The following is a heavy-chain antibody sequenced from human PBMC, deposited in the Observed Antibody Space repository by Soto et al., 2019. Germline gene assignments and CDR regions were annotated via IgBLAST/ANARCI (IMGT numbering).Heavy chain of an antibody. Sequence: QVQLVQSGAEVKKPGASVKVSCKASGYTFSSYGISWVRQAPGQGLEWMGWISVYNGDTNYAQKLQGRVTMTTDTSTITAYMELRSVRSDDTAVYYCARDGNYDILTGYYNYYYAMDVWGKGTTVTVSP. CDR2: ISVYNGDT. CDR1: GYTFSSYG. CDR3: ARDGNYDILTGYYNYYYAMDV. V-gene: IGHV1-18*01. D-gene: IGHD3-9*01. J-gene: IGHJ6*04.